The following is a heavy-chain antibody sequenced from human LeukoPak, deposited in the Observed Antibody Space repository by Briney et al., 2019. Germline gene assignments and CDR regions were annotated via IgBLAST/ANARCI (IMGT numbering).Heavy chain of an antibody. CDR2: IYYSGST. Sequence: PSETLSLTCTVSGGSISSYYWNWIRQPPGKGLEWIGHIYYSGSTNYNPSLKSRVTISVDTSKNQFSLELSSVTAADTAVYYCARGNYKFGMDVWGQGTTVTVSS. CDR3: ARGNYKFGMDV. V-gene: IGHV4-59*01. J-gene: IGHJ6*02. CDR1: GGSISSYY.